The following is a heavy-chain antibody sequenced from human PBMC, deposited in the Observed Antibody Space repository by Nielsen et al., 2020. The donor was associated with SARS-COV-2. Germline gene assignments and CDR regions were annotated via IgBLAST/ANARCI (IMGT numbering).Heavy chain of an antibody. Sequence: GGSLRLSCAASGFTFSSYWMSWVRQAPGKGLEWVANIKQDGSEKYYVDSVKGRFTISRDNAKNSLYLQMNSLKTEDTAVYYCTTDTFYYFVAFDIWGQGTMVTVSS. V-gene: IGHV3-7*03. CDR1: GFTFSSYW. D-gene: IGHD3-10*01. J-gene: IGHJ3*02. CDR3: TTDTFYYFVAFDI. CDR2: IKQDGSEK.